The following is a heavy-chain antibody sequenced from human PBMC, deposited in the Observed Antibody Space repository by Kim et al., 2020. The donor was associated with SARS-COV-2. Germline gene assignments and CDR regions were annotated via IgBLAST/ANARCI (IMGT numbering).Heavy chain of an antibody. J-gene: IGHJ6*02. CDR3: ASFTIFGVAPLNYYGMDV. Sequence: KSRVTISVDTSKNQFSLKLSSVTAADTAVYYCASFTIFGVAPLNYYGMDVWGQGTTVTVSS. D-gene: IGHD3-3*01. V-gene: IGHV4-39*01.